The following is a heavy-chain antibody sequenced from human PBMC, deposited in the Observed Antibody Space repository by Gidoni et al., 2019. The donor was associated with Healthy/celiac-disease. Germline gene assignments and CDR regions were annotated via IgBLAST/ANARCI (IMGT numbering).Heavy chain of an antibody. V-gene: IGHV3-23*01. CDR2: ISGSGGST. CDR3: AIGYVPSYYYYYGMDV. CDR1: GFTCSRYA. J-gene: IGHJ6*02. D-gene: IGHD6-13*01. Sequence: ELHLFASVGGLVHAGGSLRLSFAASGFTCSRYAMSWVRQAPGKGLEWVSAISGSGGSTYYADSVKGRFTISRDNSKNTLYLQMNSLRAEDTAVYYCAIGYVPSYYYYYGMDVWGQGTTVTVSS.